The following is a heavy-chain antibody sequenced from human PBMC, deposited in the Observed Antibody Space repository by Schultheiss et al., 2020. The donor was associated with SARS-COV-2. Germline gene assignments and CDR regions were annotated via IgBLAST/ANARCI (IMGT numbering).Heavy chain of an antibody. V-gene: IGHV4-4*02. D-gene: IGHD4-17*01. CDR1: GGSISSNNW. CDR2: IYHSGAT. Sequence: SETLSLTCAVSGGSISSNNWWSWVRQPPGKGLEWIGEIYHSGATHYNPSLKGRVTISEDKSKNQFSLKLSSVTAADTAMYYCARGRDGAFPFDYYFYMDVWGKGTTVTVSS. CDR3: ARGRDGAFPFDYYFYMDV. J-gene: IGHJ6*03.